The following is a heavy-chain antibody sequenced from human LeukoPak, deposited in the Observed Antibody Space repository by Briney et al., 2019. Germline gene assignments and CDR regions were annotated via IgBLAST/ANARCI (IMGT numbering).Heavy chain of an antibody. J-gene: IGHJ6*02. CDR2: ISAYNGNT. CDR1: GYTFTSYG. CDR3: ARDHPLGIVVVPAALDV. D-gene: IGHD2-2*03. Sequence: ASVKVSCKASGYTFTSYGISWVRQAPGQGLEWMGWISAYNGNTNYAQKLQGRVTMTTDTSTSTAYTELRSLRSDDTAVYYCARDHPLGIVVVPAALDVWGQGTTVTVSS. V-gene: IGHV1-18*01.